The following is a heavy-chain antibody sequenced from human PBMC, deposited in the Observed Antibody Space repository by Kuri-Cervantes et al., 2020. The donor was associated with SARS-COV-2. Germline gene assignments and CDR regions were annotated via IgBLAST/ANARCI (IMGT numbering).Heavy chain of an antibody. Sequence: GESLKISCTASGFTFGDYAMSWFRQAPGKGLEWVGFIRSKAYGGTTEYAASVKGRFTISRDDSKSIAYLQMNSLKTEDTAVYHCTRDRKLWSPGPLLFDYWGQGTLVTVSS. D-gene: IGHD5-18*01. J-gene: IGHJ4*02. CDR2: IRSKAYGGTT. CDR3: TRDRKLWSPGPLLFDY. CDR1: GFTFGDYA. V-gene: IGHV3-49*03.